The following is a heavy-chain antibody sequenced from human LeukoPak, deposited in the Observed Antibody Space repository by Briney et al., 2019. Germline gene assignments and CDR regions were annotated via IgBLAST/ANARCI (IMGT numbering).Heavy chain of an antibody. CDR3: ARGGVLKYVDY. CDR1: GGSIGSHY. Sequence: PSETLSLTCTVSGGSIGSHYWTWIRQTPGKGLEWIGYVYDIGSTKYNPSLKSRVTISVDASKNQFSLRLSSVTAADTAVYYCARGGVLKYVDYWGQGTLVAVSS. J-gene: IGHJ4*02. CDR2: VYDIGST. D-gene: IGHD2-8*01. V-gene: IGHV4-59*11.